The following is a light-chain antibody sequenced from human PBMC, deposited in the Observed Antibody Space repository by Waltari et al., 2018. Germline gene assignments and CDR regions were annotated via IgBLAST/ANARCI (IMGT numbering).Light chain of an antibody. J-gene: IGKJ1*01. CDR3: QQYYGYPRT. CDR2: KAS. CDR1: QSISSW. V-gene: IGKV1-5*03. Sequence: DIQMTQSPSTLSASVGDRVTITCRASQSISSWLAWYQQKPGKFPKFLIDKASTLESGVPSRFSGSGSGTEFTLTISGLQPDDFATYYCQQYYGYPRTFGQGTKVEFK.